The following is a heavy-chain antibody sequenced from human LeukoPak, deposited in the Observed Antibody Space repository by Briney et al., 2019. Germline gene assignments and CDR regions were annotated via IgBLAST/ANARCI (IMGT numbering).Heavy chain of an antibody. V-gene: IGHV4-34*01. Sequence: PSETLSLTCAVYGGSFSGYYWSWIRQPPGKGLEWIGEINHSGSTNYNPSLKSRVTISVDTSKNQFSLKLSSVTAADTAVYYCARGFPSVISFVGYWGQRTLVTVSS. J-gene: IGHJ4*02. CDR2: INHSGST. CDR1: GGSFSGYY. CDR3: ARGFPSVISFVGY. D-gene: IGHD2/OR15-2a*01.